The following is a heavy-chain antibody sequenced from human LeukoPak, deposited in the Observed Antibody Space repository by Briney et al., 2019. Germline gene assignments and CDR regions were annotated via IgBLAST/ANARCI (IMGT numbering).Heavy chain of an antibody. CDR1: GFTFRSDG. CDR3: AKDRSSTWSLDF. CDR2: ISYDGSSK. V-gene: IGHV3-30*18. Sequence: GRSLRLSCAASGFTFRSDGMHWVRQAPGKGLEWVAVISYDGSSKYYADSVRGRFTISRDNSKNTLYLQMNSLRGEDTAVYYCAKDRSSTWSLDFWGQGTLVTVSS. D-gene: IGHD6-13*01. J-gene: IGHJ4*02.